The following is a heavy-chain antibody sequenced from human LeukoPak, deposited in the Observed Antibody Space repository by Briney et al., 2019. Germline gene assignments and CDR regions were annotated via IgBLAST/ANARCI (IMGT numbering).Heavy chain of an antibody. D-gene: IGHD3-10*01. V-gene: IGHV3-48*03. CDR3: ARGHYGSGIHQGAFDI. CDR1: GFTFSSYE. CDR2: ISKSGITI. Sequence: PGRSPSLPCAASGFTFSSYEMNWVRQAPGKGLEWVSYISKSGITIYYADSVKGRFTISRDNAKNTVYLQMNSLRAEDTAVYYCARGHYGSGIHQGAFDIWGQGTIVTVSS. J-gene: IGHJ3*02.